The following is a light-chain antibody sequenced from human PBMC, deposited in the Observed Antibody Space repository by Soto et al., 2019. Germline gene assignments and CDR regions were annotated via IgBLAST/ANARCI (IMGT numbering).Light chain of an antibody. J-gene: IGKJ1*01. CDR2: DAS. CDR3: HQYNSFSPWT. V-gene: IGKV1-33*01. Sequence: DIQMTQSPSSLSASVGDRVTITCQASQDITYYLRWYQHKPGEAPKLLVYDASDLRTGVPLRFSGSGSGTDFTLTISSLQPEDVATYYCHQYNSFSPWTFGQGTKVGIK. CDR1: QDITYY.